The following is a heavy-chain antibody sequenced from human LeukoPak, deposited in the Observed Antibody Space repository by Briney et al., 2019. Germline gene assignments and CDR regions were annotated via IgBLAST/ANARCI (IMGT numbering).Heavy chain of an antibody. V-gene: IGHV4-39*01. J-gene: IGHJ4*02. CDR3: ARHRAGGSGMAVDY. CDR2: IYYSGST. Sequence: PSETLSLTCTVSGGSISSSSYYWGWIRQPPGKGLEWIVIIYYSGSTYYNPSLKSQLTISVDTSKNQFSLKVSSVTAADTAVYYCARHRAGGSGMAVDYWGQGTLVTVSS. CDR1: GGSISSSSYY. D-gene: IGHD3-10*01.